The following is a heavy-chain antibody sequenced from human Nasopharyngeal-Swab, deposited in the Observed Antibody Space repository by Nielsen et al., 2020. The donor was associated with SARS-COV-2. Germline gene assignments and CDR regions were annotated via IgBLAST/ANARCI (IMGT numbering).Heavy chain of an antibody. J-gene: IGHJ6*02. CDR2: IGTAGDT. Sequence: GGSLRLSCAASGFTFNKYDMHWVRHATGEGLEWVSAIGTAGDTYYPDSVRGRFTISRENAKSSLYLQMNSLRPGDTAVYYCARGDYDFGGGGMDVWGQGTTVTVSS. CDR3: ARGDYDFGGGGMDV. CDR1: GFTFNKYD. V-gene: IGHV3-13*01. D-gene: IGHD3-3*01.